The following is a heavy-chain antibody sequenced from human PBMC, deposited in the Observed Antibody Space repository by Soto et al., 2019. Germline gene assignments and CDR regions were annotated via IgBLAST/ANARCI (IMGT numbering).Heavy chain of an antibody. J-gene: IGHJ2*01. V-gene: IGHV1-69*01. Sequence: QVQLVQSGAEVKKPGSSVKVSCKASGGTFSSYAISWVRQAPGQGLEWMGGIIPIFGTANYAPKFQGRVTITADESTSTAYMELSSLRSEDTAVYYCARVRIFGVVITLGWYFDLWGRGTLVTVSS. CDR1: GGTFSSYA. CDR3: ARVRIFGVVITLGWYFDL. D-gene: IGHD3-3*01. CDR2: IIPIFGTA.